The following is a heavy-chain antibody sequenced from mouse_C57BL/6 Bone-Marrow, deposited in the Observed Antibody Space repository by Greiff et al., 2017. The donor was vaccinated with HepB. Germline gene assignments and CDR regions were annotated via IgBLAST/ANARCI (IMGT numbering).Heavy chain of an antibody. CDR2: ISYDGSN. Sequence: EVKLMESGPGLVKPSQSLSLTCSVTGYSITSGYYWNWIRQFPGNKLEWMGYISYDGSNNYNPSLKNRISITRDTSKNQFFLKLNSVTTEDTATYYCARADSSGYFAWFAYWGQGTLVTVSA. CDR1: GYSITSGYY. V-gene: IGHV3-6*01. CDR3: ARADSSGYFAWFAY. D-gene: IGHD3-2*02. J-gene: IGHJ3*01.